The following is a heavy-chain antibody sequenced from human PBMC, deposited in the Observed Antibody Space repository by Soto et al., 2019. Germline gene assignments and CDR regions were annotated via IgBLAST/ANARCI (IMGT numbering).Heavy chain of an antibody. D-gene: IGHD5-18*01. V-gene: IGHV1-69*12. J-gene: IGHJ6*02. CDR2: IIPIFGTA. CDR1: GGTFSSYA. Sequence: QVQLVQSGAEVKKPGSSVKVSCKASGGTFSSYAISWVRQAPGQGLEWMGGIIPIFGTANYAQKFQGRVTITADESTSTAYMELSSLRSEDTAVYYCARGDTAIVTGSHYYYYYGMDVWGQGTTVTVSS. CDR3: ARGDTAIVTGSHYYYYYGMDV.